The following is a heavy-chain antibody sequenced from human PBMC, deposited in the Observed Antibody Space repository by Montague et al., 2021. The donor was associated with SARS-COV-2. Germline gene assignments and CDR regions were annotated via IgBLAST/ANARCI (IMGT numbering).Heavy chain of an antibody. CDR3: ARDLPLSSGEGY. CDR1: GFTFSSYG. Sequence: SLRLSCAASGFTFSSYGMHWVRQAPGKGLEWVAVIWYDGSNKYYADSVKGRFTISRDNSRNTLYLQMNSLRAEDTAVYYCARDLPLSSGEGYWGQGTLVTVSS. V-gene: IGHV3-33*01. J-gene: IGHJ4*02. D-gene: IGHD3-16*01. CDR2: IWYDGSNK.